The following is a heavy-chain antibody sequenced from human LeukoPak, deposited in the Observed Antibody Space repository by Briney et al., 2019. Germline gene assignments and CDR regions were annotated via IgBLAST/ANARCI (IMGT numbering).Heavy chain of an antibody. CDR2: IYYSGST. V-gene: IGHV4-59*08. CDR3: ARQGGWYGRWFDP. D-gene: IGHD6-19*01. Sequence: SETLSLTCTVSGGSISSYYWSWIRQPPGKGLEWIGYIYYSGSTNYNPSLKSRVTISVDTSKNQFSLKLSSVTAADTAVYYCARQGGWYGRWFDPWGQGTLVTVSS. CDR1: GGSISSYY. J-gene: IGHJ5*02.